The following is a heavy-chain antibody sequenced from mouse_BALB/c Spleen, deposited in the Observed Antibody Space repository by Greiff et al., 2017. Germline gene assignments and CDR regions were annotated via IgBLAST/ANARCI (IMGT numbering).Heavy chain of an antibody. CDR3: ARRGGYFDY. V-gene: IGHV1-7*01. CDR1: GYTFTSYW. J-gene: IGHJ2*01. CDR2: INPSTGYT. Sequence: VQVVESGAELAKPGASVKMSCKASGYTFTSYWMHWVKQRPGQGLEWIGYINPSTGYTEYNQKFKDKATLTADKSSSTAYMQLSSLTSEDSAVYYCARRGGYFDYWGQGTTLTVSS.